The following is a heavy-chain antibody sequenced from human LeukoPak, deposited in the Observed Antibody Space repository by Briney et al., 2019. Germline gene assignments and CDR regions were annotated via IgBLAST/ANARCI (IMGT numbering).Heavy chain of an antibody. V-gene: IGHV1-2*02. D-gene: IGHD4-17*01. Sequence: ASVKVSCKASGYTFTSYGISWVRQAPGQGLEWMGWINPNSGGTNYAQKFQGRVTTTRDTSISTAYMELSRLRSDDTAVYYCASVYGDPTGWGQGTLVTVSS. CDR2: INPNSGGT. CDR1: GYTFTSYG. J-gene: IGHJ4*02. CDR3: ASVYGDPTG.